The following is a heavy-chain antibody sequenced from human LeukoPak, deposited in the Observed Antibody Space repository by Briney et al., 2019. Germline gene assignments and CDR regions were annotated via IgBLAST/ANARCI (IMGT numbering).Heavy chain of an antibody. J-gene: IGHJ4*02. CDR2: INPNSGGT. D-gene: IGHD6-13*01. CDR1: GYTFTGYY. Sequence: ASVKVSCKASGYTFTGYYMHWVRQAPGQGLEWMGWINPNSGGTNYAQKFQGRVTMTRDTSISTAYMELSRLRSEDTAVYYCARVWKKAAAGKGALGYWGQGTLVTVSS. V-gene: IGHV1-2*02. CDR3: ARVWKKAAAGKGALGY.